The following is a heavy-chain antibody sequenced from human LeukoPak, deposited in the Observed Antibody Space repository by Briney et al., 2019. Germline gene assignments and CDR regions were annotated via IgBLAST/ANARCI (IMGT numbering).Heavy chain of an antibody. V-gene: IGHV3-23*01. J-gene: IGHJ4*02. CDR1: GFTLSSYA. CDR2: ISGSGGST. CDR3: AKAKDVSITAAGTVDY. D-gene: IGHD6-13*01. Sequence: SGGSLRLSCAASGFTLSSYAMTWVRQAPGKGLEWDSAISGSGGSTYNADSVKGRFTISRDNSKNTLYLQMNSLRAEDTAVYHCAKAKDVSITAAGTVDYWGQGTLVTVSS.